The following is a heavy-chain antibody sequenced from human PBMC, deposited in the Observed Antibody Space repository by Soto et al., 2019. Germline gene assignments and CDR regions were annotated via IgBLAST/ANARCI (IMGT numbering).Heavy chain of an antibody. CDR2: ISYDGSNK. D-gene: IGHD5-18*01. CDR1: GFTFSSYA. V-gene: IGHV3-30-3*01. CDR3: ARAEATWIQLWSPFDY. J-gene: IGHJ4*02. Sequence: PGGSLRLSCAASGFTFSSYAMHWVRQAPGKGLEWVAVISYDGSNKYYADSVKGRFTISRDNSKNTLYLQMNSLRAEDTAVYYCARAEATWIQLWSPFDYWGQGTLVTVSS.